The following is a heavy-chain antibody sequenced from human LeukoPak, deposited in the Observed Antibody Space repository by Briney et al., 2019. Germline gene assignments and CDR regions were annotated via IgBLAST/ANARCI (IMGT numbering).Heavy chain of an antibody. J-gene: IGHJ6*03. D-gene: IGHD6-25*01. CDR3: ARDGTPNYSSGWVYMDV. CDR2: INHSGST. Sequence: SETLSLTCAVYGGSFSGYYWSWIRQPPGKGLEWIGEINHSGSTNYNPSLESRVTISVDTSKNQFSLKLSSVTAADTAVYYCARDGTPNYSSGWVYMDVWGEGTTVTISS. CDR1: GGSFSGYY. V-gene: IGHV4-34*01.